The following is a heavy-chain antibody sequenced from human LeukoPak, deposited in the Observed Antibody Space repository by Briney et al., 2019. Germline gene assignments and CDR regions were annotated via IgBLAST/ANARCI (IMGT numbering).Heavy chain of an antibody. CDR1: GGSISSYY. CDR2: IYYSGNT. J-gene: IGHJ2*01. D-gene: IGHD5-24*01. Sequence: SETLSLTCTVSGGSISSYYWSWIRQPPGKGLEWIGYIYYSGNTNYNPSLKSRVTISVDTSKNQFSLKLSSVTAADTAVYYCARTPTKNYWYFDLWGRGTLVTVSS. V-gene: IGHV4-59*01. CDR3: ARTPTKNYWYFDL.